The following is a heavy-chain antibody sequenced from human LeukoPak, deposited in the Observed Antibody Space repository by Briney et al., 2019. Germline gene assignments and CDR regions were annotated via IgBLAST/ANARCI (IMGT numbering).Heavy chain of an antibody. D-gene: IGHD2-2*01. V-gene: IGHV3-23*01. Sequence: PGGSLRLSCAASGFTSSSYAMSWVRQAPGKGLEWVSAISGSGGSTYYADSVKGRFTISRDNSKNTLYLQMNSLRAEDTAVYYCAKDLWGSCSSTSCYDDAFDIWGQGTMVTVSS. J-gene: IGHJ3*02. CDR2: ISGSGGST. CDR3: AKDLWGSCSSTSCYDDAFDI. CDR1: GFTSSSYA.